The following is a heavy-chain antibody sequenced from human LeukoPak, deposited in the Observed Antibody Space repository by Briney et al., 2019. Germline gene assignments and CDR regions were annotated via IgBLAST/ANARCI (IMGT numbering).Heavy chain of an antibody. CDR3: AGTVGSAPDYYGSGGFAVLDY. CDR1: GFSFSNAW. Sequence: PGGSLRLSCAASGFSFSNAWMSWVRQAPGKGLVWVSRINPDGSTINYADSVKGRFTISRDNAKNTLFLQMNSLRAEDTAVYYCAGTVGSAPDYYGSGGFAVLDYWGQGTLVTVSS. V-gene: IGHV3-74*01. CDR2: INPDGSTI. J-gene: IGHJ4*02. D-gene: IGHD3-10*01.